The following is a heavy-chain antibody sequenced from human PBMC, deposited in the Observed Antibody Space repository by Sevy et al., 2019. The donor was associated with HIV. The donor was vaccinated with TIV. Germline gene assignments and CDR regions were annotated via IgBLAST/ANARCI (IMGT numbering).Heavy chain of an antibody. CDR3: ARQMATIPPDDYYYGMDV. J-gene: IGHJ6*02. CDR1: GFTFSSYG. CDR2: IWYDGSNK. D-gene: IGHD5-12*01. Sequence: GGSLRLSCAASGFTFSSYGMHWVRQAPGKGLEWVAVIWYDGSNKYYADSVKGRFTISRDNSKNTLYLQINSLRAEDTAVYYCARQMATIPPDDYYYGMDVWGQGTTVTVSS. V-gene: IGHV3-33*01.